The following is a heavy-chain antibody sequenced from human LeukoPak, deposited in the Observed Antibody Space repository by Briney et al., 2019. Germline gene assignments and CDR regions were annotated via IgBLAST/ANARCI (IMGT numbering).Heavy chain of an antibody. J-gene: IGHJ4*02. V-gene: IGHV3-48*02. CDR2: ISSSSSTI. Sequence: GGSLRLSCAASGFTFSIYSMNWVRQAPGKGLEWVSYISSSSSTIYYADSVKGRFTISRDNAKNSLYLQMNSLRDEDTAVYYCARDLRNIGYCTGGVCPGSFDYWGQGTLVTVSS. CDR1: GFTFSIYS. D-gene: IGHD2-8*02. CDR3: ARDLRNIGYCTGGVCPGSFDY.